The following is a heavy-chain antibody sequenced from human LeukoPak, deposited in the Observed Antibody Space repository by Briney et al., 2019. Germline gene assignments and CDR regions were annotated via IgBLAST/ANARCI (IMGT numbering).Heavy chain of an antibody. J-gene: IGHJ4*02. Sequence: EASVKVSCKASTYTFTNYDINWLRQATGQRLEWMGWMNPYNGNTGYAHKSQGRVTMTRNTSINTAYMELSSLRSEDTAEYFCARGGPKCGGDCFDYWGQGTLVTVSS. CDR2: MNPYNGNT. V-gene: IGHV1-8*01. CDR3: ARGGPKCGGDCFDY. CDR1: TYTFTNYD. D-gene: IGHD2-21*01.